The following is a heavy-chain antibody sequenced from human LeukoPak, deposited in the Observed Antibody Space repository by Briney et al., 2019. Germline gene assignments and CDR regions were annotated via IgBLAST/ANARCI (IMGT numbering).Heavy chain of an antibody. D-gene: IGHD3-22*01. J-gene: IGHJ3*02. Sequence: GGSLRLSCAASGFTFSSHWMNWVRQAPGKGLEWVANIMQDGSEKYYVDSVKGRFTISRDNAKNSLYLQMNSLRAEDTAVYYCVRDRSSGYYADAFDIWGQGTMVTVSS. CDR2: IMQDGSEK. CDR1: GFTFSSHW. V-gene: IGHV3-7*01. CDR3: VRDRSSGYYADAFDI.